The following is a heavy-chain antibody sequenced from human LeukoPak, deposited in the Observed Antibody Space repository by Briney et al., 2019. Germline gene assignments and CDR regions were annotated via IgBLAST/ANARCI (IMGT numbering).Heavy chain of an antibody. J-gene: IGHJ4*02. D-gene: IGHD3-10*01. CDR2: IFYCGST. CDR3: ARTPYYGSSNYYNGRFDY. CDR1: GGSISSSSYY. V-gene: IGHV4-39*01. Sequence: PSETLSLTCTVSGGSISSSSYYWGWIRQPPGKGLEWIGTIFYCGSTYYNPSLKSRVTISVDTSKNQFSLKLSSVTAADTAVYYCARTPYYGSSNYYNGRFDYWGQGTLVTVYS.